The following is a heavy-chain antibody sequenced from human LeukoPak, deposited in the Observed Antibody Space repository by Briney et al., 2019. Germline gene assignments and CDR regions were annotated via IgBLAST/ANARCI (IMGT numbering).Heavy chain of an antibody. J-gene: IGHJ4*02. CDR3: ARGPLPHYFDY. CDR2: ISYDGSNK. Sequence: GGSLRLSCAASGFTFSSYAMHWVRQAPGKGLEWVAVISYDGSNKYYADSVKGRFTISRDNSKNTLYLQMNNLRAEDTAVYYCARGPLPHYFDYWCQGTLVTVSS. CDR1: GFTFSSYA. V-gene: IGHV3-30-3*01.